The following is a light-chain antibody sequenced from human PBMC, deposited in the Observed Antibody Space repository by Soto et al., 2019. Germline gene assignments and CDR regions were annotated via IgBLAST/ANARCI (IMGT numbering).Light chain of an antibody. J-gene: IGLJ1*01. CDR1: SSNIGAGYD. CDR2: GNS. V-gene: IGLV1-40*01. Sequence: QPVLTQPPSGSGAPLQRGTISCTGSSSNIGAGYDVHWYQQLPGTASKLLIYGNSNRPSGVPDRFSGSKSGTSASLAITGLQAEDEADYYCQSYDSSLSEDVFGTGTKVTVL. CDR3: QSYDSSLSEDV.